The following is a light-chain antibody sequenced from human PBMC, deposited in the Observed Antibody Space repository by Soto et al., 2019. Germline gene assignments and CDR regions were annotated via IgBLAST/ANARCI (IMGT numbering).Light chain of an antibody. CDR1: QSISSW. Sequence: DIQMTQSPSTLSAFVGDRVTITGRASQSISSWLAWYQQKPGKAPKLLIYDASSLESGVQSRFSGSGSGTELTFLISRLQPEDFATYYCQHYNSYWTCGEGTKVDIK. CDR3: QHYNSYWT. CDR2: DAS. V-gene: IGKV1-5*01. J-gene: IGKJ1*01.